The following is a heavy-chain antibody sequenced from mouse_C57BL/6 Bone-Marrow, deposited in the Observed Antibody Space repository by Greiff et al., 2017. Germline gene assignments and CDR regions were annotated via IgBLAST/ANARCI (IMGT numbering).Heavy chain of an antibody. CDR3: ARAPYGNYEAWFAY. V-gene: IGHV1-64*01. CDR1: GYTFTSYW. CDR2: IHPNSGST. D-gene: IGHD2-1*01. Sequence: VQLQQPGAELVKPGASVKLSCKASGYTFTSYWMHWVKQRPGQGLEWIGMIHPNSGSTNYNEKFKGKATLTVDKSSSTAYMQLSSPTSEDSAVYYLARAPYGNYEAWFAYWGQGTLVTVSA. J-gene: IGHJ3*01.